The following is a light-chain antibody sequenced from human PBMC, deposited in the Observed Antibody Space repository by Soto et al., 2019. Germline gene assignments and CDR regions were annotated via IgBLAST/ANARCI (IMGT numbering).Light chain of an antibody. CDR2: GAS. CDR1: QSISSTY. J-gene: IGKJ4*01. V-gene: IGKV3-20*01. Sequence: EIVLTQSPGTLSLSPGERATLSCRASQSISSTYLAWYQQKPGQAPRLLIYGASSRATGIPDRFSGSGSGTDFPLTISRVEPEDFAVYYCQHYGSLLVTFRGANKVEIK. CDR3: QHYGSLLVT.